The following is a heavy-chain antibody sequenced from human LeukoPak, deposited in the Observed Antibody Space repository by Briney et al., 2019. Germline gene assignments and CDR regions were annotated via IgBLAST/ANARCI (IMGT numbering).Heavy chain of an antibody. D-gene: IGHD3-10*01. CDR1: GGSISRYY. J-gene: IGHJ4*02. CDR3: ARDGPSGSGSYFDY. Sequence: PSETLSLTCTVSGGSISRYYWSWIRQPPGKGLEWIGYIYYSGSTNYNPSLKSRVTISVDTSKNQFSLRLNSVTAADTAVYYCARDGPSGSGSYFDYWGQGILATVSS. CDR2: IYYSGST. V-gene: IGHV4-59*01.